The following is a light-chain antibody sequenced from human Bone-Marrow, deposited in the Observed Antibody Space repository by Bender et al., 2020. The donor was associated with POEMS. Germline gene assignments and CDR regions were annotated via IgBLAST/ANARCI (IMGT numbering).Light chain of an antibody. J-gene: IGLJ2*01. V-gene: IGLV2-11*01. CDR2: DVN. CDR3: ASYTASNTVI. CDR1: SSDVGGYKY. Sequence: QSALTQPRSVSGSPGQSVTISCTGTSSDVGGYKYVSWYQQHPGKAPKVMIYDVNKRPSGVPERFSGSKSGNTVSLTISGLQAEDEANYYCASYTASNTVIFGGGTKLTVL.